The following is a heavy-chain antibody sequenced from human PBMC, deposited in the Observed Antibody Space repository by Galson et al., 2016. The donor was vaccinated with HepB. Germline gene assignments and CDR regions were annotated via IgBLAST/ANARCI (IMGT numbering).Heavy chain of an antibody. CDR1: GFSLSPHT. CDR2: ISSNSTPI. D-gene: IGHD6-13*01. CDR3: ARGHLSWSRDG. V-gene: IGHV3-21*01. Sequence: SLRLSCAASGFSLSPHTMDWVRQAPGKAMEWLSLISSNSTPIYYADSVKGRFTISRDNAKNSLYLEMNSLRAEDTAVYYCARGHLSWSRDGWGQGNRITVSA. J-gene: IGHJ4*02.